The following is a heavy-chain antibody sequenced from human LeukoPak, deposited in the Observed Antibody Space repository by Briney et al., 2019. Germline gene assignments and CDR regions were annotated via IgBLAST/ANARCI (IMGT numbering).Heavy chain of an antibody. J-gene: IGHJ3*02. Sequence: PSQTLSLTCAISGDSVSSNNAAWNWIRQSPSRGLEWLGRTYFRSQWYNDYAASLKSRITIDPDTSKNQISLQLNSVTPEDTAVYYCAREWQWLPRAEDAFDIWGQGTMVTVSS. CDR2: TYFRSQWYN. D-gene: IGHD6-19*01. V-gene: IGHV6-1*01. CDR1: GDSVSSNNAA. CDR3: AREWQWLPRAEDAFDI.